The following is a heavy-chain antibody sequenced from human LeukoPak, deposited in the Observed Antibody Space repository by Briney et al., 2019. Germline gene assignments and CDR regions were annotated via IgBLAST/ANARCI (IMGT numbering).Heavy chain of an antibody. CDR2: ISADIGNT. CDR3: ARGTSQFYYDSDAFDI. J-gene: IGHJ3*02. D-gene: IGHD3-22*01. V-gene: IGHV1-18*01. CDR1: GYTFTSYG. Sequence: ASVKVSCKASGYTFTSYGINWVRQAPGQGLGWMGWISADIGNTNYAQKVQGRVTMTTDTSTSTAYMELRSLRSDDTAVYYCARGTSQFYYDSDAFDIWGQGTMVTVSS.